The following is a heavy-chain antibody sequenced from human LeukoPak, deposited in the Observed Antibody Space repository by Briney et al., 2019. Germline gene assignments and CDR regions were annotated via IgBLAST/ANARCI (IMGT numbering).Heavy chain of an antibody. D-gene: IGHD2-2*02. CDR3: AKDLYPGRPFFQH. J-gene: IGHJ1*01. Sequence: PGGSLRLSCAASGFTFSSYSMNWVRQAPGKGLEWVAVISYDGSNKYYADSVKGRFTISRDNSKNTLYLQMNSLRAEDTAVYYCAKDLYPGRPFFQHWGQGTLVTVSS. CDR1: GFTFSSYS. CDR2: ISYDGSNK. V-gene: IGHV3-30*18.